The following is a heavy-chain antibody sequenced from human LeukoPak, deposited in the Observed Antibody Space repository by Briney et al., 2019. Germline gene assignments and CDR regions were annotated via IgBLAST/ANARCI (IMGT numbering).Heavy chain of an antibody. Sequence: SETLSLTCTVSGDSISSYYWSWLRQPAGKGLEWIGRIYSSGSTNYNPSLKSRVTMSVDTSKNQFSLKLSSVTAADTAVYYCARSVVVVPGAFQYHYYMDVWGKGTTVTVSS. V-gene: IGHV4-4*07. J-gene: IGHJ6*03. D-gene: IGHD2-2*01. CDR2: IYSSGST. CDR1: GDSISSYY. CDR3: ARSVVVVPGAFQYHYYMDV.